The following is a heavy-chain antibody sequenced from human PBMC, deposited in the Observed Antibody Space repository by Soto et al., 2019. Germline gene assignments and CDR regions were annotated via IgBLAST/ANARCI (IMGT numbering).Heavy chain of an antibody. CDR1: GFTFSSYG. CDR3: ARASRQLVYFDY. J-gene: IGHJ4*02. V-gene: IGHV3-33*01. Sequence: QVQLVESGGGVVQPGRSLRLSCAASGFTFSSYGMHWVRQAPGKGLEWVAVIWYDGSNKYYADSVKGRFTISRDNSKNTLYLQMNSLRAEETAVYYCARASRQLVYFDYWGQGTLVTVSS. D-gene: IGHD6-13*01. CDR2: IWYDGSNK.